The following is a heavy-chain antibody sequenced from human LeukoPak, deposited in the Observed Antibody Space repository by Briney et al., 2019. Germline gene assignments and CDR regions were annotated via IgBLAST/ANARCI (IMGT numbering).Heavy chain of an antibody. CDR1: GYTFTGYY. V-gene: IGHV1-2*02. CDR3: ASASWDYVWGSYRSKDDY. CDR2: INPNSGGT. J-gene: IGHJ4*02. Sequence: ASVKVSCKASGYTFTGYYMHWVRQAPGQGLEWMGWINPNSGGTNYAQKFQGRVTMTRDTSISTGYMELSRLRSDDTAVYYCASASWDYVWGSYRSKDDYWGQGTLVTVSS. D-gene: IGHD3-16*02.